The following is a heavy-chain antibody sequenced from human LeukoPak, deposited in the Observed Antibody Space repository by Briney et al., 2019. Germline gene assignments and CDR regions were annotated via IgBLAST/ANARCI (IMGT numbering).Heavy chain of an antibody. CDR1: GFTFSSYA. CDR2: ISGSGGST. D-gene: IGHD2-2*02. J-gene: IGHJ6*02. V-gene: IGHV3-23*01. Sequence: PGGSLGLSCAASGFTFSSYAMSWVRQAPGKGLEWVSAISGSGGSTYYADSVKGRFTISRDNSKNTLYLQMNSLRAEDTAVYYCAKGHQLLYPYYYYGMDVWGQGTTVTVSS. CDR3: AKGHQLLYPYYYYGMDV.